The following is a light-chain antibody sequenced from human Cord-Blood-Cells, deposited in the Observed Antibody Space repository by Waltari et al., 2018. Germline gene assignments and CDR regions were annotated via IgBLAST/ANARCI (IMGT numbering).Light chain of an antibody. V-gene: IGLV2-14*01. CDR2: EVS. CDR1: TSAVRGTHY. Sequence: QSALTQPAPVSGSPGQSLPISCTGPTSAVRGTHYVSCYPRHPGKAPKLMIYEVSNRPSGVSNRFSGSKSGNTASLTISGLQAEDEADYYCSSYTSSSTVVFGGGTKLTVL. J-gene: IGLJ2*01. CDR3: SSYTSSSTVV.